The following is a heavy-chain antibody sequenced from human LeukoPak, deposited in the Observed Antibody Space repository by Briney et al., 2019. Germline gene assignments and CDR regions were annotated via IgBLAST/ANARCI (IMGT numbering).Heavy chain of an antibody. CDR2: INHRGST. Sequence: PSETLSLTCALYGGSFSGYYWSWIRHPPGKGLEWLGEINHRGSTNYNPSLKIRVTISVDTSKNQFSPKLSSVTAADTAVYYCARGILWGTDYWGQGTLVTVSS. D-gene: IGHD2-21*01. CDR3: ARGILWGTDY. J-gene: IGHJ4*02. V-gene: IGHV4-34*01. CDR1: GGSFSGYY.